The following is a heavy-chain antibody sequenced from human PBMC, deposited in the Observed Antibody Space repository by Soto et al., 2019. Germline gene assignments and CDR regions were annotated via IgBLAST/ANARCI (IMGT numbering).Heavy chain of an antibody. CDR1: GFTFSNYA. Sequence: EVQLLESGGGLVQPGGSLRFSCAASGFTFSNYAMSWVRQTPGKGLEWVSILSASGGNTYYADSVKGRFTISRDNSKNTLYLQMNSLRAEDTAVYYCAKIPLANRYFDYWGQGTLVTVSS. D-gene: IGHD1-20*01. CDR2: LSASGGNT. V-gene: IGHV3-23*01. CDR3: AKIPLANRYFDY. J-gene: IGHJ4*02.